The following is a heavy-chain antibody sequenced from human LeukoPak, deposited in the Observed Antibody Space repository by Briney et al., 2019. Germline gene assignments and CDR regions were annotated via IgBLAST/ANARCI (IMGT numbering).Heavy chain of an antibody. J-gene: IGHJ4*02. CDR3: AREAYSSAYYFDH. V-gene: IGHV7-4-1*02. CDR2: INTNTGNP. CDR1: GYTFTSYA. D-gene: IGHD5-18*01. Sequence: ASVKVSCKASGYTFTSYAMNWVRQAPGQGLEWMGWINTNTGNPSYARGFTGRFVFSLDTSVSTAYLQISSLKAEDTAVYYCAREAYSSAYYFDHWGQGTLVTVSS.